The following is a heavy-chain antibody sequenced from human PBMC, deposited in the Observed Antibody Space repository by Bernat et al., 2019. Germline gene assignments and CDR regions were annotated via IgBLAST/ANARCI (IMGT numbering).Heavy chain of an antibody. CDR2: ISWDSGST. CDR3: AKIRDGSGYYPAAFDI. D-gene: IGHD3-22*01. CDR1: GFTFDDYA. V-gene: IGHV3-9*01. J-gene: IGHJ3*02. Sequence: EVQLVESGGGLVQPGRSLRLSCAASGFTFDDYAMHWVRQAPGKGLEWVSGISWDSGSTGYADSVKDRFTISRDNAKNSLSLQMNSLRAEDTALYYCAKIRDGSGYYPAAFDIWGQGTMVTVSS.